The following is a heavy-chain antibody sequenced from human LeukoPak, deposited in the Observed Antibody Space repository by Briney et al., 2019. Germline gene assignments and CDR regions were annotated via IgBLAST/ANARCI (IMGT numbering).Heavy chain of an antibody. D-gene: IGHD2-15*01. V-gene: IGHV4-34*01. CDR3: ARAAVAATRHSPGRYHYYGMDV. CDR2: INHSGST. Sequence: SETLSLTCAVYGGSFSGYYWSWIRQPPGKGLEWIGEINHSGSTNYNPSLKSRVTISVDTSKNQFSLKLSSVTAADTAVYYCARAAVAATRHSPGRYHYYGMDVWGKGTTVTVSS. CDR1: GGSFSGYY. J-gene: IGHJ6*04.